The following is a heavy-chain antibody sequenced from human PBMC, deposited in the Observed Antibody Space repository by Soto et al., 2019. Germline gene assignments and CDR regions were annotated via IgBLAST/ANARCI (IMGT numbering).Heavy chain of an antibody. CDR3: AKGGTWGFDV. CDR2: ISRSSTGI. Sequence: EVQLVESGGGLVQPGGSLRLSCAASGFTFSLYSMSWVRQAPGKGLEWVSYISRSSTGIHYADSVKGRFTISRDDATNPKDLQMNSPGDGDTAVYFCAKGGTWGFDVWGQGTTVSISS. CDR1: GFTFSLYS. V-gene: IGHV3-48*02. D-gene: IGHD1-26*01. J-gene: IGHJ6*02.